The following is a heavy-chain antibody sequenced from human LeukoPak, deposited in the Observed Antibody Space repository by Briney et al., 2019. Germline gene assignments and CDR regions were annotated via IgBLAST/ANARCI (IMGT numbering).Heavy chain of an antibody. D-gene: IGHD2-2*01. V-gene: IGHV4-34*01. CDR3: ARGRYRGATSSTSCRPFDY. Sequence: PSETLSLTCAVYGGSFSGYYWSWIRQPPGKGLEWIGEINHSGSTNYNPSLKSRVTISVDTSKNQFSLKLSSVTAADTAVYYCARGRYRGATSSTSCRPFDYWAQGTLVTVSS. CDR1: GGSFSGYY. CDR2: INHSGST. J-gene: IGHJ4*02.